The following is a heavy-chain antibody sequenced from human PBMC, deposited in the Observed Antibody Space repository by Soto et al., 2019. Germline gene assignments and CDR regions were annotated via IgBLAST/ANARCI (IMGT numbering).Heavy chain of an antibody. V-gene: IGHV3-64D*08. J-gene: IGHJ4*02. CDR2: ISSNGGST. D-gene: IGHD3-9*01. Sequence: GGSLRLSCSASGFTFSSYAMHWVRQAPGKGLEYVSAISSNGGSTYYADSVKGRFTISRDNSKNTLYLQMSSLRAEDTAVYYCVKDPILDILTGYYQSGGYFDYWGQGTLVTVSS. CDR3: VKDPILDILTGYYQSGGYFDY. CDR1: GFTFSSYA.